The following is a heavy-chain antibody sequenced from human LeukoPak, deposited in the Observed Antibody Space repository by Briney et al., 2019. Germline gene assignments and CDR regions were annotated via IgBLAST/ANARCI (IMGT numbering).Heavy chain of an antibody. V-gene: IGHV1-46*01. CDR2: VNPSGGTT. CDR1: GYTFTRYY. J-gene: IGHJ4*02. CDR3: ARLAYDSSGYYPHLDY. Sequence: ASVKVSCKASGYTFTRYYIHWVRQAPGQGLDWMGTVNPSGGTTGYAQNFQGRVTMTRDTSTSTVYMELSSLRSEDTAVYYCARLAYDSSGYYPHLDYWGQGTLVTVSS. D-gene: IGHD3-22*01.